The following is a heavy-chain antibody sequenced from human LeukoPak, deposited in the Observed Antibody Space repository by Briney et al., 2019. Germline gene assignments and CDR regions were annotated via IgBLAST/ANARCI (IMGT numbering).Heavy chain of an antibody. Sequence: GGSLRLSCAASGFTFSSYAMSWVRKAPGKGLEWVSAISGSGGSTYYADSVKGRFTISRDNSKDTLYLQMNSLRAEDTAVYYCATGGSSSTSCRHAYYYYYYYMDVWGKGTTVTVSS. D-gene: IGHD2-2*01. CDR2: ISGSGGST. CDR1: GFTFSSYA. J-gene: IGHJ6*03. V-gene: IGHV3-23*01. CDR3: ATGGSSSTSCRHAYYYYYYYMDV.